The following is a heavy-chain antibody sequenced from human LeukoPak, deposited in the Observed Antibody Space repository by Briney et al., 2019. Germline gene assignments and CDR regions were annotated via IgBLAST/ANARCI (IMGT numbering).Heavy chain of an antibody. V-gene: IGHV3-21*01. CDR1: GFTFSSYS. CDR2: ISSSSSYI. J-gene: IGHJ4*02. Sequence: GGSLRLSCAASGFTFSSYSMNWVRQAPGKGLEWVSSISSSSSYIYYADSVKGRFTISRDNAKNSLYLQMNSLRAEDTAVYYCARERGGDDSSGYSAYYFDYWGQGTLVTVSS. D-gene: IGHD3-22*01. CDR3: ARERGGDDSSGYSAYYFDY.